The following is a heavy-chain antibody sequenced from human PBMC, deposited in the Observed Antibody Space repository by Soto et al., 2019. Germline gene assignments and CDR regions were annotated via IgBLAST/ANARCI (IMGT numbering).Heavy chain of an antibody. D-gene: IGHD3-10*01. CDR1: GGSISSSSYY. CDR3: ARHAYMVRGVIIASGFDY. J-gene: IGHJ4*02. CDR2: IYYSGST. Sequence: SETLSLTCTVSGGSISSSSYYWGWIRQPPGKGLEWIGSIYYSGSTYYNPSLKSRVTISVDTSKNQFSLKLSSVTAADTAVYYCARHAYMVRGVIIASGFDYWGQGTLVTVS. V-gene: IGHV4-39*01.